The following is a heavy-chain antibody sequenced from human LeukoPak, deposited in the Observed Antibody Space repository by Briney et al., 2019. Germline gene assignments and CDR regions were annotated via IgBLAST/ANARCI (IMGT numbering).Heavy chain of an antibody. J-gene: IGHJ4*02. CDR2: ISSSGRYM. CDR3: AKDLVRYYFDY. V-gene: IGHV3-21*01. D-gene: IGHD6-13*01. Sequence: GGSLRLSCAASGFTFRSFSMNWVRQAPGKGLEWVSAISSSGRYMYYADSVKGRFTISRDNSKNTLYLQMNSLRAEDTAVYYCAKDLVRYYFDYWGQGTLVTVSS. CDR1: GFTFRSFS.